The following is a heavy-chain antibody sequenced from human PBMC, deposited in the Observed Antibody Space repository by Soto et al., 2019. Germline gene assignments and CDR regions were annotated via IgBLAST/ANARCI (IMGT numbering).Heavy chain of an antibody. D-gene: IGHD2-8*02. CDR1: GFTFSSYA. J-gene: IGHJ4*02. Sequence: SLRLSCAAAGFTFSSYAMHWVRQAPGKGLEWVAVITYDGGNKYYADSVKGRFTISRDNPKNTLYLQMNSLRAEDTAVYYCARDECTSDRCYFDYWGQGALVTVSS. CDR2: ITYDGGNK. CDR3: ARDECTSDRCYFDY. V-gene: IGHV3-30-3*01.